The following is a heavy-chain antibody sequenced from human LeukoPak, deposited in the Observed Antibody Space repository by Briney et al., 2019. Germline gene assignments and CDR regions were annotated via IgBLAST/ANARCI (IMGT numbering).Heavy chain of an antibody. V-gene: IGHV3-21*04. J-gene: IGHJ4*02. CDR3: AKGTRYSSGWYPIYY. D-gene: IGHD6-19*01. Sequence: GGSLRLSCAASGFKFETYNFNWVRQAPGKGLEWVATIRSYSSYIHYGDSVKGRFTISRDDAKKSLYLQMNSLRAEGTAVYYRAKGTRYSSGWYPIYYWGQGTLVTVSS. CDR1: GFKFETYN. CDR2: IRSYSSYI.